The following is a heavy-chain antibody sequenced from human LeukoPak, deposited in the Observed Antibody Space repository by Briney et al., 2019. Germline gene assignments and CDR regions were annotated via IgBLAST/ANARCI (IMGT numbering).Heavy chain of an antibody. CDR2: ISGGST. V-gene: IGHV3-38-3*01. D-gene: IGHD5-12*01. J-gene: IGHJ4*02. CDR1: GFTVSSNE. Sequence: GGSLRLSCAASGFTVSSNEMSWVRQAPGKGLEWVSSISGGSTYYADSRKGRFTISRDNSKNTLHLQMNSLRAEDTAVYYCARGYSGYEPMDYWGQGTLVTVSS. CDR3: ARGYSGYEPMDY.